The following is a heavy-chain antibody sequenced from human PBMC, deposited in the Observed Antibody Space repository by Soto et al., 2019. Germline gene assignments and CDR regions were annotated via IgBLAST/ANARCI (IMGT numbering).Heavy chain of an antibody. V-gene: IGHV3-9*01. CDR3: AKAGVVITGDYYYYMDV. D-gene: IGHD3-3*01. CDR2: ISWNSGSI. CDR1: GFTFDDYA. J-gene: IGHJ6*03. Sequence: HPGGSLRLSCAASGFTFDDYAMHWVRQAPGKGLEWVSGISWNSGSIGYADSVKGRFTISRDNAKNSLYLQMNSLRAEDTALYYCAKAGVVITGDYYYYMDVRGKGTTVTVSS.